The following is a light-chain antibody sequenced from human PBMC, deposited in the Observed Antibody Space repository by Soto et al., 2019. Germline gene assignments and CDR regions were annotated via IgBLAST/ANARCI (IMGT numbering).Light chain of an antibody. J-gene: IGKJ2*01. V-gene: IGKV3-15*01. CDR3: QQSDSYPYT. CDR1: QSVSNN. CDR2: GAS. Sequence: EIVMTQSPSTLSGSAGERVTLSCRASQSVSNNLAWYQQKPGQAPRLLIYGASTMPSGIPARFTGGGSGTDFTLTITSLQSEDFAVYYCQQSDSYPYTFGRGTKVDIK.